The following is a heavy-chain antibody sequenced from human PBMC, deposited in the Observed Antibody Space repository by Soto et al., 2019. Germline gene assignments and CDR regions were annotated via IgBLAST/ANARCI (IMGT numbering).Heavy chain of an antibody. CDR3: ARSPYSSGYYYAIDY. Sequence: ASVKVSCKASGYTLIMYYIHWMRQAPGQGLEWMGLINPSGGSTTYAQKFQGRVTMTRDTSTSTVYMDLSSLKSEDTAVYYCARSPYSSGYYYAIDYWGQGTRVTVPQ. J-gene: IGHJ4*02. D-gene: IGHD3-22*01. V-gene: IGHV1-46*01. CDR1: GYTLIMYY. CDR2: INPSGGST.